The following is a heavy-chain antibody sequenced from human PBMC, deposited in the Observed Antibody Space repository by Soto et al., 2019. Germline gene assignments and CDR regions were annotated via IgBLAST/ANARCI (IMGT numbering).Heavy chain of an antibody. J-gene: IGHJ4*02. Sequence: EVQLVESGGGLVQPGGSLRLSCAASGFTFSRYWTHWVRQAPGKGLVWVSRIKSDGSSTSYADSVKGRFTISRDDAKNTLYLQMNSLRAEDTAVYYCARDQVDYDSSGSIDYWGQGTLVTVSS. V-gene: IGHV3-74*01. CDR1: GFTFSRYW. CDR3: ARDQVDYDSSGSIDY. CDR2: IKSDGSST. D-gene: IGHD3-22*01.